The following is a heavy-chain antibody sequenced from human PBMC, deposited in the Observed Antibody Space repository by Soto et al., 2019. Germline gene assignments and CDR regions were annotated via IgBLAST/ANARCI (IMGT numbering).Heavy chain of an antibody. Sequence: EVQLVETGGGLIQPGGSLRLSCAASGFNITNNYMSWVRQAPGKGLEWVSFIYSGGSIYYEDSVKGRFSISRDISKNTLFLQMNSLRAEDTAVYYCARSYDSSGYYPESFDYWGQGTLVTVSS. CDR3: ARSYDSSGYYPESFDY. CDR2: IYSGGSI. CDR1: GFNITNNY. J-gene: IGHJ4*02. D-gene: IGHD3-22*01. V-gene: IGHV3-53*02.